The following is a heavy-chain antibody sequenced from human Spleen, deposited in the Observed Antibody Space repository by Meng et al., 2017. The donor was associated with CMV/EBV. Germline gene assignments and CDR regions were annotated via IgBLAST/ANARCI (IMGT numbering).Heavy chain of an antibody. D-gene: IGHD7-27*01. CDR3: ARDKNWGPDY. Sequence: ASVKVSCKASGYTFTSYYMHWVRQAPGQGLEWMGWIHPHRGDTNYAQQFQGRVTLTRDTSINTGYMELTRLTADDTAVYYCARDKNWGPDYWGQGTQVTVSS. J-gene: IGHJ4*02. V-gene: IGHV1-2*02. CDR2: IHPHRGDT. CDR1: GYTFTSYY.